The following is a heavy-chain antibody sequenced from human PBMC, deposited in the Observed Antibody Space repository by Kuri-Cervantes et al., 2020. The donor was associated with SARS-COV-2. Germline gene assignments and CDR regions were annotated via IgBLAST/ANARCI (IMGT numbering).Heavy chain of an antibody. Sequence: SETLSLTCTVSGGSISSSSYYWGWIRQPPGKGLEWIGSIYYSGSTYYNPSLKSRVTISVDTSKNQFSLKLSSVTAADTAVYYCATVIVVVPAAIGRSWFDPWGQGTLVTVSS. D-gene: IGHD2-2*01. J-gene: IGHJ5*02. CDR3: ATVIVVVPAAIGRSWFDP. V-gene: IGHV4-39*01. CDR1: GGSISSSSYY. CDR2: IYYSGST.